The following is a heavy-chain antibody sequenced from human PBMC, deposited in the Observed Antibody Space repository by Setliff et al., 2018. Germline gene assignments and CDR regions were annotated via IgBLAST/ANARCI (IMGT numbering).Heavy chain of an antibody. J-gene: IGHJ3*02. D-gene: IGHD2-15*01. Sequence: ASVKVSCKASGYTFTSYDVNWVRQATGQGLEWMGWMNPNSGNTGYAQKFQGRVTITRNTSISTAYMELSSLRSEDTAVYYCARGYCSGGSCYSGLPSAFDIWGQGTMVTVSS. CDR2: MNPNSGNT. V-gene: IGHV1-8*03. CDR1: GYTFTSYD. CDR3: ARGYCSGGSCYSGLPSAFDI.